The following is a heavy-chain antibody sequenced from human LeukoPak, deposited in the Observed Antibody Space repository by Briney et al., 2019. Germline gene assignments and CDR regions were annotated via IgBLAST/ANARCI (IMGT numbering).Heavy chain of an antibody. J-gene: IGHJ5*02. CDR3: AKEIYCIGDCLTDDP. CDR1: GSTFTTYA. Sequence: GGSLRLSCAASGSTFTTYAMSWVRQAPGKGLEWVSTISGSGDSTYYADSVKGRFTISRDNSKNTLYLQMNSLRAEDTAVYYCAKEIYCIGDCLTDDPWGQGTLVTVSS. D-gene: IGHD2-21*02. CDR2: ISGSGDST. V-gene: IGHV3-23*01.